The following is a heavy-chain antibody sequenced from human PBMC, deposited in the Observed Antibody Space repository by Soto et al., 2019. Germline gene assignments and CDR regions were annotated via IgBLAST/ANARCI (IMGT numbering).Heavy chain of an antibody. D-gene: IGHD3-10*01. V-gene: IGHV1-58*02. CDR1: GFTFTISA. J-gene: IGHJ5*02. CDR2: IVVGSGNT. Sequence: AASVKVSCKASGFTFTISAMQWVLQARGQRLEWIGWIVVGSGNTNYAQKFQERVTITRDMSTSTAYMELSSLRSEDTAVYYCASCFGETTGVHGFDPRGQGTLVTVSS. CDR3: ASCFGETTGVHGFDP.